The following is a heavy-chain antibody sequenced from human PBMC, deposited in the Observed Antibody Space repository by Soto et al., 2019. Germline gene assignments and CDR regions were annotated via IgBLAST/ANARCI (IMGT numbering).Heavy chain of an antibody. V-gene: IGHV4-59*01. CDR1: GGSISSYY. D-gene: IGHD2-15*01. CDR2: IYYSGST. J-gene: IGHJ6*02. Sequence: ASETLSLTCTVSGGSISSYYWSWIRQPPGKGLEWIGYIYYSGSTNYNPSLKSRVTISVDTSKNQFSLKLSSVTAADTAVYYCARDVRLQYYYYGMDVWGQGTTVTVSS. CDR3: ARDVRLQYYYYGMDV.